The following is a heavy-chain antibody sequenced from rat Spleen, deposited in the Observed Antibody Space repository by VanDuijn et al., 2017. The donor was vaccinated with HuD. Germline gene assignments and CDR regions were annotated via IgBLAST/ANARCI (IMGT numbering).Heavy chain of an antibody. J-gene: IGHJ3*01. CDR2: IWGSGNT. D-gene: IGHD1-4*01. CDR1: GFSLSSYG. V-gene: IGHV2-13*01. CDR3: TRESLPGFNSHWFVY. Sequence: QVQLKESGPGLVQPSQTLSLTCTVSGFSLSSYGVIWVRQPPGKGLEWMGVIWGSGNTNYNSALRSRLNISRDTSKSQVFLKVDSLQTEDTATYFCTRESLPGFNSHWFVYWGQGTLVTVSS.